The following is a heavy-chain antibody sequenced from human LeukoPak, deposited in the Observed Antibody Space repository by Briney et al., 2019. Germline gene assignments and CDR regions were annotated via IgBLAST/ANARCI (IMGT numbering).Heavy chain of an antibody. CDR3: ARVSAAAGVADY. V-gene: IGHV1-2*02. D-gene: IGHD6-13*01. J-gene: IGHJ4*02. CDR1: GYTFTGYY. CDR2: INPNSGGT. Sequence: ASVKVSCKASGYTFTGYYKHWVRQAPGQGIEWMGWINPNSGGTNYAQKFQGRVTMTRDTSISTAYMELSRLRSDDTAVYYCARVSAAAGVADYWGQGILVTVSS.